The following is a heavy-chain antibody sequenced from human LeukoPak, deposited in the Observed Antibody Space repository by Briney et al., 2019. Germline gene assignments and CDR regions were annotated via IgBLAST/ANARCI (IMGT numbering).Heavy chain of an antibody. J-gene: IGHJ5*02. V-gene: IGHV4-4*07. D-gene: IGHD4-17*01. Sequence: RPSETLSLTCTVSGNSFGDYYWSWIREPAGEGLEWSGRIYTSGSTTYNPSLKSRVTMSVHTSKSQFSLNLLSVTAPHTAVYYCTRDTGTKGEVKFDPWGQGTLVTVSS. CDR3: TRDTGTKGEVKFDP. CDR2: IYTSGST. CDR1: GNSFGDYY.